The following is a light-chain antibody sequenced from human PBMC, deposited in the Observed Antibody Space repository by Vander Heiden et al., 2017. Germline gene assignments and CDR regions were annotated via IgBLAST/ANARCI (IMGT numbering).Light chain of an antibody. J-gene: IGKJ4*01. V-gene: IGKV3-15*01. CDR1: QSVTSN. CDR2: GAS. Sequence: EIVMTQSPATLSVSPGERATLSCRASQSVTSNLAWYQQKPGQAPRLLIYGASTRATGIPARFSGSGSGTEFTLTISSLQSEDFAVYYCQQYNNWSPVTFGGGTKVEI. CDR3: QQYNNWSPVT.